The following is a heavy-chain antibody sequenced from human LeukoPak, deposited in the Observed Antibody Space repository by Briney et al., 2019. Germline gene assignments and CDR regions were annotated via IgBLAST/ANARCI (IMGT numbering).Heavy chain of an antibody. CDR2: ISSSSSTI. CDR3: ARVGDSSGYYLGYFDY. Sequence: GGSLRLSCAASGFTFSSYSMNWVRQAPGKGLEWVSYISSSSSTIDYADSVKGRFTISRDNSKNTLYLQMNSLRAEDTAVYYCARVGDSSGYYLGYFDYWGQGTLVTVSS. CDR1: GFTFSSYS. V-gene: IGHV3-48*01. J-gene: IGHJ4*02. D-gene: IGHD3-22*01.